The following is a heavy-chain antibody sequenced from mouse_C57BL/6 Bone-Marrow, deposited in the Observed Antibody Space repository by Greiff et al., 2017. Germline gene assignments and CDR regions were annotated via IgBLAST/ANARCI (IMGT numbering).Heavy chain of an antibody. CDR3: TTGYFDV. Sequence: VQLQQSGAELVRPGASVKLSCTASGFNIKDAYMHWVKQRHEQGLEWIGWIDPENGDTEYASKFQGKATITADTSSNTAYLQLSSLTSEDTAVYYCTTGYFDVWGTGTTVTVSS. CDR2: IDPENGDT. V-gene: IGHV14-4*01. CDR1: GFNIKDAY. J-gene: IGHJ1*03.